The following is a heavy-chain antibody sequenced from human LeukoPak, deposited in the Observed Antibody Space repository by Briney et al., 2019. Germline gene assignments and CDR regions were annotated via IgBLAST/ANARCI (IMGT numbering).Heavy chain of an antibody. CDR3: AHNYYDSSGYYYAWDY. D-gene: IGHD3-22*01. CDR2: ISAYNGNT. V-gene: IGHV1-18*01. Sequence: ASVKVSCKASGYTFTSYGISWVRQAPGQGLEWMGWISAYNGNTNYAQKLQGRVTMTTDTSTSTAYMELRSLRSDDTAVYYCAHNYYDSSGYYYAWDYWGQGTLVTVSS. J-gene: IGHJ4*02. CDR1: GYTFTSYG.